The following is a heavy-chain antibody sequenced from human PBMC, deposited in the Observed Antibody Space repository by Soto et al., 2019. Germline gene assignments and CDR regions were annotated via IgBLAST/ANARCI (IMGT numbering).Heavy chain of an antibody. CDR1: GYTFTSYG. CDR3: ARTMITFGGVIVPRYYFDY. CDR2: ISAYNGNT. Sequence: QVQLVQSGAEVKKPGASVKVSCKASGYTFTSYGISWVRQAPGQGLEWMGWISAYNGNTNYAQKLQGRVTMTTDTSTSTAYRELRSLRSDDTAVYYCARTMITFGGVIVPRYYFDYWGQGTLVTVSS. J-gene: IGHJ4*02. V-gene: IGHV1-18*01. D-gene: IGHD3-16*02.